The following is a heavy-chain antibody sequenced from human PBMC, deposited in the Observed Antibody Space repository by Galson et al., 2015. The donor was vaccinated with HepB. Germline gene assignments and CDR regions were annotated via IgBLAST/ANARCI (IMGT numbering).Heavy chain of an antibody. Sequence: SVKVSCKASGGTFSSYDISWVRQAPGQGLEWMGGIIPIFGTANYAQKFQGRVTITADESTSTAYMELSSLRSEDTAVYYCAFGVTTSPEGRGEDGSDYWGQGTLVTVSS. CDR2: IIPIFGTA. J-gene: IGHJ4*02. D-gene: IGHD4-11*01. CDR1: GGTFSSYD. V-gene: IGHV1-69*13. CDR3: AFGVTTSPEGRGEDGSDY.